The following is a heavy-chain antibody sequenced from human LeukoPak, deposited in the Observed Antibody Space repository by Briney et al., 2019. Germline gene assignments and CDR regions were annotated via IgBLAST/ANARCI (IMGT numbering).Heavy chain of an antibody. CDR3: GRAMDV. J-gene: IGHJ6*02. CDR1: GFTFSSYW. CDR2: ISQYGSER. V-gene: IGHV3-7*02. Sequence: GGSLRLSCTASGFTFSSYWMSWVRQAPGKGLEWVANISQYGSERYYVDSVKGRFTISRDNAKNSLYLQMNSLRAEDTAVYYCGRAMDVWGQGTTVTVSS.